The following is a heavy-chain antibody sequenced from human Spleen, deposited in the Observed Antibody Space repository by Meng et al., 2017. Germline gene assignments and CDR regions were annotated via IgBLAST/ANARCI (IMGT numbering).Heavy chain of an antibody. V-gene: IGHV1-2*06. Sequence: QVARGQSGAEVEEPGASVKVSCKASGYTFPDYWLHWVRRAPGQGLEWMGRINPKSGDTHYAQRFQGRVTMTGDTSISTAYMELSGLRSDDTAMYYCARDEDISAAGKLFGNYWGQGTLVTVSS. CDR1: GYTFPDYW. J-gene: IGHJ4*02. CDR2: INPKSGDT. D-gene: IGHD6-13*01. CDR3: ARDEDISAAGKLFGNY.